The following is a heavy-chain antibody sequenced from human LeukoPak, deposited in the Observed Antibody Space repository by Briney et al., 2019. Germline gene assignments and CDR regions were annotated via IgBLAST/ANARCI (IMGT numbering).Heavy chain of an antibody. CDR1: GFTFSSYD. Sequence: PGGSLRLSCAASGFTFSSYDMHWVRQATGKGLEWVSAIGTAGDTYYPGSVKGRFTISRENAMNSLYLQMNSLRAGDTAVYYCARVGSVYGSGSYDYWGQGTLVTVSS. J-gene: IGHJ4*02. CDR3: ARVGSVYGSGSYDY. V-gene: IGHV3-13*01. D-gene: IGHD3-10*01. CDR2: IGTAGDT.